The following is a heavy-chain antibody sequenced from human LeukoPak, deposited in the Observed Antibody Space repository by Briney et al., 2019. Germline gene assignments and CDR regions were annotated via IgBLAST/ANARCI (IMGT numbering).Heavy chain of an antibody. J-gene: IGHJ4*02. CDR3: AGDSSGYY. CDR1: GFTFSRYN. D-gene: IGHD3-22*01. V-gene: IGHV3-48*01. CDR2: ISSGSSTI. Sequence: GSLRLSCAASGFTFSRYNMKWVRQAPGKGLEWVSYISSGSSTIYYADSVRGRFTISRDNAKNSLYLQMNSLRGEDTAVYYCAGDSSGYYWGQGTLVTVSS.